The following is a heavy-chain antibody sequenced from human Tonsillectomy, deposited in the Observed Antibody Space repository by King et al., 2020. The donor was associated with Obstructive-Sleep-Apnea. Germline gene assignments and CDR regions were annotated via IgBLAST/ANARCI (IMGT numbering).Heavy chain of an antibody. CDR1: GGSISSGGYY. CDR3: ARVPVATISFDY. J-gene: IGHJ4*02. Sequence: VQLQESGPGLVKPSQTLSLTCTVSGGSISSGGYYWSWIRQHPGKGLEWIGYIYYSGSTYYNPSPKSRVTISVDTSKNHFSLNLSSVTAADTAVYYCARVPVATISFDYWGQGTLVTVSS. CDR2: IYYSGST. D-gene: IGHD5-12*01. V-gene: IGHV4-31*03.